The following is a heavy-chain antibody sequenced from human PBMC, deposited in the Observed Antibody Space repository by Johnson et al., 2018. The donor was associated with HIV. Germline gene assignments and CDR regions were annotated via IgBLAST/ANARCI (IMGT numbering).Heavy chain of an antibody. CDR3: ASAESGYDAFDI. Sequence: VQLVESGGGVVRPGGSLRLSCAASGFTVSSNYMSWVRQAPGKGLEWVSVIYSGGSTYYADSVKGRFTISRDNSKNTLYLQMNSLRAEDTAVYYCASAESGYDAFDIWGQGTMVTVSS. CDR2: IYSGGST. D-gene: IGHD5-12*01. CDR1: GFTVSSNY. J-gene: IGHJ3*02. V-gene: IGHV3-53*01.